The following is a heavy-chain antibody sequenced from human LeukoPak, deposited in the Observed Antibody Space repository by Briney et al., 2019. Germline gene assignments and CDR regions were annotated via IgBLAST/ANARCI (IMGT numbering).Heavy chain of an antibody. V-gene: IGHV1-46*01. CDR2: INPSGGST. Sequence: GASVKVSCKASGYTFTRYAVNWVRQAPGQGLEWMGIINPSGGSTSYAQKFQGRVTMTRDTSTSTVYMELSSLRSEDTAVYYCARGAIVGEFDYWGQGTLVTVSS. CDR3: ARGAIVGEFDY. CDR1: GYTFTRYA. J-gene: IGHJ4*02. D-gene: IGHD1-26*01.